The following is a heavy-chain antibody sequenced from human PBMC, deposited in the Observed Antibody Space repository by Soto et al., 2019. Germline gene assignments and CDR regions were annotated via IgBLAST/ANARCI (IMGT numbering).Heavy chain of an antibody. D-gene: IGHD5-12*01. J-gene: IGHJ4*02. CDR1: GGTFSSYT. CDR3: ARAADSGYVMDY. CDR2: IIPILGIA. Sequence: GASVKVSCKASGGTFSSYTISWVRQAPGQGLEWMGRIIPILGIANYAQKFQGRVTITADKSTSTAYMELSSLRSEDTAVYYCARAADSGYVMDYWGQGTLVTVSS. V-gene: IGHV1-69*02.